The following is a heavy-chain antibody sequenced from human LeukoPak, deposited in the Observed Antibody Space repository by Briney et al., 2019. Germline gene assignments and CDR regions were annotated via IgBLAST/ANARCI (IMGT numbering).Heavy chain of an antibody. CDR2: IYYSGST. D-gene: IGHD5-12*01. CDR3: AGGASGYDRGPWSD. V-gene: IGHV4-39*07. Sequence: SETLSLTCTVSGGSISSSSYYWGWIRQPPGKGLEWIGSIYYSGSTYYNPSLKSRVTISVDTSKNQFSLNLSSVTAADTAVYYCAGGASGYDRGPWSDWGQGTLVTVSS. CDR1: GGSISSSSYY. J-gene: IGHJ4*02.